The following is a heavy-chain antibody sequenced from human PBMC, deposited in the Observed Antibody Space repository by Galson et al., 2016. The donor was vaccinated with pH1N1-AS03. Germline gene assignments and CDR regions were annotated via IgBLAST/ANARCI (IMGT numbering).Heavy chain of an antibody. V-gene: IGHV2-70*04. J-gene: IGHJ4*02. D-gene: IGHD4-17*01. CDR3: ARAPYGDYDFDY. CDR2: IDWDDDK. Sequence: PALVKPTQTLTLTCTFSGFSLNTAPMRVSWIRQPPGKSLEWLARIDWDDDKFYSTTLKNRRTISTDTSKNQVVLKMTNMHPVDTATYYCARAPYGDYDFDYWGQGTLVTVSA. CDR1: GFSLNTAPMR.